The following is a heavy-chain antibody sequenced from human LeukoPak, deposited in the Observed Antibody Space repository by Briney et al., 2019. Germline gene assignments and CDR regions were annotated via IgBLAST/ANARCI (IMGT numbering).Heavy chain of an antibody. Sequence: SETLSPTCAVNGGSFRGYYWTWIRQPPGKGLEWIGEANHNGGTNYSPSLKSRINISVDTSKNQFSLKLNSVTAADTAVYFCARGIVLTGYASFDYWGQGTPVTVSS. V-gene: IGHV4-34*01. CDR3: ARGIVLTGYASFDY. D-gene: IGHD2-8*02. J-gene: IGHJ4*02. CDR1: GGSFRGYY. CDR2: ANHNGGT.